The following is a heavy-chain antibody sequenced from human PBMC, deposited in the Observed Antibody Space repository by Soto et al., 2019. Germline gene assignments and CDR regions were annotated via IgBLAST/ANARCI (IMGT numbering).Heavy chain of an antibody. CDR2: IIPIFGTA. CDR3: ARDALPMVRGVIKYNWFDP. CDR1: GGTFSSYA. D-gene: IGHD3-10*01. Sequence: QVQLVQSGAEVKKPGSSVKVSCKASGGTFSSYAISWVRQAPGQGLEWMGGIIPIFGTANYAQKFQGRVTLTADKSKGTAYMELSSLSSEDTAVYYCARDALPMVRGVIKYNWFDPWGQGTLVTVSS. V-gene: IGHV1-69*06. J-gene: IGHJ5*02.